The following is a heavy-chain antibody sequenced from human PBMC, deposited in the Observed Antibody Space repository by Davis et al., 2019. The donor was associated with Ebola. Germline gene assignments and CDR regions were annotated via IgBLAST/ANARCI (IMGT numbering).Heavy chain of an antibody. CDR2: IYTSGST. Sequence: PSETLSLTCTVSGGSISSYYWSWIRQPAGKGLEWIGRIYTSGSTNYNPSLKSRVTMSVDTSKNQFSLKLSSVTAADTAVYYCARTVETGVAGIYYFDYWGQGTLVTVSS. CDR1: GGSISSYY. J-gene: IGHJ4*02. V-gene: IGHV4-4*07. CDR3: ARTVETGVAGIYYFDY. D-gene: IGHD7-27*01.